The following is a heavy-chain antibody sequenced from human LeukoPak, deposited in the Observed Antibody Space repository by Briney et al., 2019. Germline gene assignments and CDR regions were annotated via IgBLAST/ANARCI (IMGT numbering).Heavy chain of an antibody. J-gene: IGHJ4*02. D-gene: IGHD6-25*01. V-gene: IGHV1-2*02. CDR2: INPNSGGT. Sequence: ASVKVSCKTSGYTFTSNYMHWVRQAPGRGLQWLGWINPNSGGTILPQQFRGRLTLTRDMSVSTAFLDLSGLTSDDTAVYYCATSSGSAVFPFHYWGQGTLVIVSS. CDR1: GYTFTSNY. CDR3: ATSSGSAVFPFHY.